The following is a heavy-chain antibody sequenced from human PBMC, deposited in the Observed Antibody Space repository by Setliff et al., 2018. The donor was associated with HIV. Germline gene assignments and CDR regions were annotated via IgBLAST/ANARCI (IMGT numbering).Heavy chain of an antibody. CDR3: AMLDTSDYFRNNWFDS. J-gene: IGHJ5*01. CDR2: IYYSGGT. Sequence: LSLTCTVSGGSISSSTYYWGWIRQPPGKGLEWIGSIYYSGGTYYNPSLKSRVTMSVDTSKNQFSLKLTSVTAADTAVYYCAMLDTSDYFRNNWFDSWGQGTLVTVSS. CDR1: GGSISSSTYY. V-gene: IGHV4-39*01. D-gene: IGHD3-22*01.